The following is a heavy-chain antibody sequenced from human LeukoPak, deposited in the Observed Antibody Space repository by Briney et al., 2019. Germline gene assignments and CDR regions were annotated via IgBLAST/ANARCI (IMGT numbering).Heavy chain of an antibody. D-gene: IGHD2-2*01. CDR1: GFTFSRYS. Sequence: GGSLRLSCAASGFTFSRYSMNWVRQAPGKGLEWVSSISISSNYIYYADSVKGRFTISRDNAKNSLYLQMNSLRAEDRAVYYCAKDSLRTVPKASFDSWGQGTLVTVSS. J-gene: IGHJ4*02. CDR3: AKDSLRTVPKASFDS. V-gene: IGHV3-21*04. CDR2: ISISSNYI.